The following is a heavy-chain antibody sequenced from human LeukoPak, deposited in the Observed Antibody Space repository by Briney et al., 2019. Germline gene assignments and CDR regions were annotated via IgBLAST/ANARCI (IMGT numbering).Heavy chain of an antibody. CDR3: ARGRGFPLHLYDILTGRPSRAFGI. Sequence: PSETLSLTCTVSGGSISSYYWSWIRQPPGKGLEWIGYIYYSGSTNYNPSLKSRVTISVDTSKNQFSLKLSSVTAADTAVYYCARGRGFPLHLYDILTGRPSRAFGIWGQGTMVTVSS. V-gene: IGHV4-59*01. D-gene: IGHD3-9*01. CDR1: GGSISSYY. J-gene: IGHJ3*02. CDR2: IYYSGST.